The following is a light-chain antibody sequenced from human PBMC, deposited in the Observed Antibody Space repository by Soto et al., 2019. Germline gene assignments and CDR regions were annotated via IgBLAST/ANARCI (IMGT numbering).Light chain of an antibody. Sequence: EIVLTQSPATLSLSPGERATLSCRASQSVSSLLAWYQQKSGQPPRLLISDASNRATGVPARFSGSGSGTDLTLIISSLEPEDFAVYYCQQRSNWLITFGQGTRLEIK. CDR1: QSVSSL. J-gene: IGKJ5*01. CDR3: QQRSNWLIT. V-gene: IGKV3-11*01. CDR2: DAS.